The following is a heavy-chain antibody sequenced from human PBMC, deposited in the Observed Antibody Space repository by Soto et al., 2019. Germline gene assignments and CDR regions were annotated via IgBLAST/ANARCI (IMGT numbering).Heavy chain of an antibody. D-gene: IGHD6-25*01. CDR1: GFTFSSYG. J-gene: IGHJ4*02. V-gene: IGHV3-30*18. CDR2: ISYDGSNK. CDR3: AKLGIAAVLIHYFDY. Sequence: GGSLRLSCAASGFTFSSYGMHWVRQAPGKGLEWVAVISYDGSNKYYADSVKGRFTISRDNSKNTLYLQMNSLRAEDTAVYYCAKLGIAAVLIHYFDYWGQGTLVTVSS.